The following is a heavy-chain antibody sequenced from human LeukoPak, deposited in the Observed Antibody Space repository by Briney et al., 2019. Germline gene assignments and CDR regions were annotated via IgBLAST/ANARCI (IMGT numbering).Heavy chain of an antibody. D-gene: IGHD6-19*01. CDR3: ARGGIQVSGIDEFDY. V-gene: IGHV3-13*01. J-gene: IGHJ4*02. CDR2: IGIRGDT. CDR1: GFTFIDYD. Sequence: GGSLRLSCAASGFTFIDYDMPWVRQVIGKGLEWVSAIGIRGDTHYSGFVKGRFTISRENAESSLYPQMNSLRAEDTAVYYCARGGIQVSGIDEFDYWGQGTLVTVSS.